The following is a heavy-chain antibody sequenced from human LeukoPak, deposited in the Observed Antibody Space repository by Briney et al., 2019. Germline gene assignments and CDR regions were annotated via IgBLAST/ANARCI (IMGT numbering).Heavy chain of an antibody. Sequence: PGGSLRLSCAASGFTFSSYGMHWVRQAPGKGLEWVAFIRYDGSIIYYTDSVKGRFTISRDNSKNMLYLQMYSLRAEDTALYYCGKALRTGMFRGVIDYWGQGTPVTVSS. CDR2: IRYDGSII. CDR1: GFTFSSYG. CDR3: GKALRTGMFRGVIDY. V-gene: IGHV3-30*02. J-gene: IGHJ4*02. D-gene: IGHD3-10*01.